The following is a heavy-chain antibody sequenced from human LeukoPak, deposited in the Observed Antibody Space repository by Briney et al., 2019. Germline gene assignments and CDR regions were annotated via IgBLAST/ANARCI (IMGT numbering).Heavy chain of an antibody. D-gene: IGHD3-22*01. J-gene: IGHJ4*02. CDR1: GGSISSHY. CDR3: AREGEDSSGSYYLDY. CDR2: IYYSGST. V-gene: IGHV4-59*11. Sequence: SGTLSLTCTVSGGSISSHYWSWIRQPPGKGLEWIGYIYYSGSTNYNPSLKSRVTISVDTSKNQFSLKLSSVTAADTAVYYCAREGEDSSGSYYLDYWGQGTLATVSS.